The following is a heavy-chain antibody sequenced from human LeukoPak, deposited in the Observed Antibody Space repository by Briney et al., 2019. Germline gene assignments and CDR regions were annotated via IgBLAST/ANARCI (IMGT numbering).Heavy chain of an antibody. V-gene: IGHV1-18*04. CDR3: ARDRLHCSSTSCAAGLFDY. Sequence: GASVKVSCKASGYTFTSYGISWVRQATGQGLEWMGWISAYNGNTNYAQKLQGRVTMTTDTSTSTAYMELRSLRSDDTAVYYCARDRLHCSSTSCAAGLFDYWGQGTLVTVSS. CDR1: GYTFTSYG. CDR2: ISAYNGNT. D-gene: IGHD2-2*01. J-gene: IGHJ4*02.